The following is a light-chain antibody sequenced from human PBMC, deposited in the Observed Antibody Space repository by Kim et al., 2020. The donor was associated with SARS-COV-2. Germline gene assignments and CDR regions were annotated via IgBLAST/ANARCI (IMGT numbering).Light chain of an antibody. CDR2: GKN. Sequence: SSELTQDPAVSVALGQTVRITCQVDSLRSYYASWYQQKPGQAPVLVIYGKNNRPSGIPDRFSGSSSVNTASLTITGAQAEDEADYYCNSRDSSGNRVFGG. CDR1: SLRSYY. J-gene: IGLJ2*01. CDR3: NSRDSSGNRV. V-gene: IGLV3-19*01.